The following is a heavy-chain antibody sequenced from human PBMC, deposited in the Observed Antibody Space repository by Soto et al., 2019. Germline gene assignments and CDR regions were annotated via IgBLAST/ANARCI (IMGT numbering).Heavy chain of an antibody. D-gene: IGHD3-16*01. CDR2: IYHSGST. V-gene: IGHV4-4*02. CDR1: GGSISSSNW. Sequence: RSLTGAVSGGSISSSNWWSWVRQPPGKGLEWIGEIYHSGSTNYNPSLKSRVTISVDKSKNQFSLKLSSVTAADTAVYYCARDLGGQMRAFDIWGQGTMVTVSS. CDR3: ARDLGGQMRAFDI. J-gene: IGHJ3*02.